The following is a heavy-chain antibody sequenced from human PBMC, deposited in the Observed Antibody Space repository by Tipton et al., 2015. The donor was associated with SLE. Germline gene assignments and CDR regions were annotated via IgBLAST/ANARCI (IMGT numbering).Heavy chain of an antibody. CDR1: GFTFSSYA. J-gene: IGHJ4*02. Sequence: SGFTFSSYAMSWVRQAPGKGLEWVANIKQDGSEKYYVDSVKGRFTISRDNAKNSLYLQMNSLRAEDTAVYYCARDQGYYFDYWGQGTLVTVSS. V-gene: IGHV3-7*01. CDR3: ARDQGYYFDY. CDR2: IKQDGSEK.